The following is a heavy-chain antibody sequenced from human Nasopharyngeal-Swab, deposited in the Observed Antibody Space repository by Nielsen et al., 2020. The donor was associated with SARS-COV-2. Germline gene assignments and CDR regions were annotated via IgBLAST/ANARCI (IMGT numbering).Heavy chain of an antibody. Sequence: VRQMPGKGLEWMGIIYPSDSDTRYSPSFQGQVTISADKSISTAYLQWSSLKASDTAMYYCARPGRYFDWFYFDYWGQGTLVTVSS. CDR2: IYPSDSDT. V-gene: IGHV5-51*01. J-gene: IGHJ4*02. D-gene: IGHD3-9*01. CDR3: ARPGRYFDWFYFDY.